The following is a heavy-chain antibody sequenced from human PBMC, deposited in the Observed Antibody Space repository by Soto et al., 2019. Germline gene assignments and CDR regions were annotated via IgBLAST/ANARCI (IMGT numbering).Heavy chain of an antibody. CDR2: ISGSGGST. CDR1: GFTFLLYA. V-gene: IGHV3-23*01. D-gene: IGHD2-21*02. CDR3: APPQAGGNSWFDP. Sequence: GGSLRLSCAASGFTFLLYAMSWVRQAPGKGLEWVSAISGSGGSTYYADSVKGRFTISRDNSKNTLYLQMNSLRAEDTAVYYCAPPQAGGNSWFDPWGQGTLVTVSS. J-gene: IGHJ5*02.